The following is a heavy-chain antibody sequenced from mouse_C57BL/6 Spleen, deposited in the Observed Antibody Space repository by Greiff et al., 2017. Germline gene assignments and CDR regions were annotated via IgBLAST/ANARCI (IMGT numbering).Heavy chain of an antibody. Sequence: EVKLMESGGGLVQPGGSLSLSCAASGFTFTDYYMSWVRQPPGKALEWLGFIRNKANGYTTEYSASVKGRFTISRDNSQSILYLQMNALRAEDSATYYCARYEGAMDYWGQGTSVTVSS. CDR1: GFTFTDYY. CDR2: IRNKANGYTT. J-gene: IGHJ4*01. V-gene: IGHV7-3*01. CDR3: ARYEGAMDY.